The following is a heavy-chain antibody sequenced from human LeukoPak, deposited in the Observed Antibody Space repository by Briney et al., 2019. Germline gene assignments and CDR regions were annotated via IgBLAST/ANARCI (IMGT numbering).Heavy chain of an antibody. J-gene: IGHJ6*03. D-gene: IGHD2-2*01. CDR3: ARHGVPAAPYYYYYMDV. CDR1: GGSISSGSYY. Sequence: ASETLSLTCTVSGGSISSGSYYWSWIRQPAGKGLEWIGRIYTSGSTNYNPSLKSRVTISVDTSKNQFSLKLSSVTAADTAVYYCARHGVPAAPYYYYYMDVWGKGTTVTVSS. CDR2: IYTSGST. V-gene: IGHV4-61*02.